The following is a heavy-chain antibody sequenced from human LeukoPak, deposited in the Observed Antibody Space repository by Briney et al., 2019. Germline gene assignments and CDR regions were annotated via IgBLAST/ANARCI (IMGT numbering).Heavy chain of an antibody. Sequence: ASVKVSCKASGYSFTGYYMHWVRQAPGQGLEWMGWINPNSGGTNYAQKFQGRVTVTRDTSISTAYMELSRLRSDDTAVYYCARDSFMTKTDWFDPWGQGTLVTVSS. V-gene: IGHV1-2*02. J-gene: IGHJ5*02. CDR2: INPNSGGT. CDR3: ARDSFMTKTDWFDP. CDR1: GYSFTGYY.